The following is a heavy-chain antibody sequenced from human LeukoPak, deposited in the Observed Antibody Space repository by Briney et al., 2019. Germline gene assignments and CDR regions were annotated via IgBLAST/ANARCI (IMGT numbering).Heavy chain of an antibody. V-gene: IGHV3-74*01. CDR1: GFTFSSYW. J-gene: IGHJ4*02. Sequence: GGSLRLSCAASGFTFSSYWMHRVRQAPGKGLVWVSRINSDGSSTSYADSVKGRFTISRDNAKNTLYLQMNSLRAEDTAVYYCARAVSSGWYYFDYWGQGTLVTVSS. CDR2: INSDGSST. CDR3: ARAVSSGWYYFDY. D-gene: IGHD6-19*01.